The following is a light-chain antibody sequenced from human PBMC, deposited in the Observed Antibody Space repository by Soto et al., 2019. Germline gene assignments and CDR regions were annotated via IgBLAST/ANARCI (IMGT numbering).Light chain of an antibody. J-gene: IGKJ3*01. CDR3: QQSYRTSFT. V-gene: IGKV1-39*01. CDR2: AAS. CDR1: QSISNY. Sequence: DMQMTQSPSSLSASVGDRVTITCRASQSISNYLNWYQQKPGKAPKLLIYAASSLQSGVPSRFSGSGSGTDFTLTISSLQPEDFATYYCQQSYRTSFTFGPGTKVHIK.